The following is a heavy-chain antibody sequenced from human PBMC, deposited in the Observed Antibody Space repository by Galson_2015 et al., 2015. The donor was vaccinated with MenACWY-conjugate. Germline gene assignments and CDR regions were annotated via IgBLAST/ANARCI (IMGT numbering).Heavy chain of an antibody. J-gene: IGHJ4*02. V-gene: IGHV4-39*02. CDR1: GGSISSSSYY. CDR3: ARERGLEKARRGDY. D-gene: IGHD1-1*01. Sequence: ETLSLTCTVSGGSISSSSYYWGWIRQPPGKGLEWIGSIYYSGSTYYNPSLKSRVTISVDTSKNQFSLKLSSVTAADTAVYYCARERGLEKARRGDYWGQGTLVTVSS. CDR2: IYYSGST.